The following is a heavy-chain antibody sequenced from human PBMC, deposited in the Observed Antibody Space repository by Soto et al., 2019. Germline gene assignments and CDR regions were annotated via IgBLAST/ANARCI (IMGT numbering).Heavy chain of an antibody. CDR2: IGGGGDDT. Sequence: PGGSLKLSCAPSGVSFSNYAMSWVRQAPGKGLEWVSSIGGGGDDTYYAESVKGQFTISRDNSKNTLDLQMNSLRVEDTAIYYCAKGRSSIAVANYFDYWGQGTLVTVSS. CDR3: AKGRSSIAVANYFDY. D-gene: IGHD6-19*01. V-gene: IGHV3-23*01. CDR1: GVSFSNYA. J-gene: IGHJ4*02.